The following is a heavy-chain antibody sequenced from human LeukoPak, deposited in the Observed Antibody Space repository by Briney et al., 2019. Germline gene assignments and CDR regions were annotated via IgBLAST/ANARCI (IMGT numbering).Heavy chain of an antibody. Sequence: SETLSLTCTVSGGSMSSYYWSWVRQPPGKGLEWIGYIYYSGSTKYNPSRKSRVTISVDTSKNQFSLKLSSVTAADTAVYCARGARAGYNLEPLHYLGQGGLVTVSS. V-gene: IGHV4-59*08. CDR1: GGSMSSYY. D-gene: IGHD5-24*01. CDR3: ARGARAGYNLEPLHY. J-gene: IGHJ4*02. CDR2: IYYSGST.